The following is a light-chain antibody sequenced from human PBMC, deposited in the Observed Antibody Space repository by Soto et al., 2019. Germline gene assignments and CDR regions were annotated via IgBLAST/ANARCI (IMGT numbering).Light chain of an antibody. CDR1: QIIDSRY. CDR2: GAS. J-gene: IGKJ1*01. CDR3: QQYDSSPPWT. Sequence: DIVLTQSPGPLSSSPGERATLSCRASQIIDSRYLGWYQQKPAQAPRLLIYGASSRATGSPDRFSGSGSGTDFTHTISRLEPEDVGVYYCQQYDSSPPWTFGRGTKVEIK. V-gene: IGKV3-20*01.